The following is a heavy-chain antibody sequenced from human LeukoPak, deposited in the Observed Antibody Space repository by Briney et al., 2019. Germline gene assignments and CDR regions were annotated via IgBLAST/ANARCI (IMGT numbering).Heavy chain of an antibody. Sequence: PSETLSLTCTVSGGSISSYYWSWIRQPAGKGLEWIGRIYTSGSTNYNPSPKSRVTMSVDTSKNQFSLTLSSVTAADTAVYYCAREGRDYYDSSGYYWFDPWGQGTLVTVSS. CDR3: AREGRDYYDSSGYYWFDP. CDR1: GGSISSYY. CDR2: IYTSGST. J-gene: IGHJ5*02. V-gene: IGHV4-4*07. D-gene: IGHD3-22*01.